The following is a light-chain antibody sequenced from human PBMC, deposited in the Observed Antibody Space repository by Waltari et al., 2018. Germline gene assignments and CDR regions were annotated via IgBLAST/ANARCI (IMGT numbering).Light chain of an antibody. V-gene: IGLV2-23*02. CDR3: CSYAGSSTFDWV. J-gene: IGLJ3*02. CDR2: EVS. CDR1: NSDVGSYDR. Sequence: QSALTRPASVSGSPGQSITISCTGTNSDVGSYDRVSWYQQHPGKAPKVMISEVSKRPSGVSNRFSGSKSGNTASLTISGLQAEDEADYYCCSYAGSSTFDWVFGGGTKLTVL.